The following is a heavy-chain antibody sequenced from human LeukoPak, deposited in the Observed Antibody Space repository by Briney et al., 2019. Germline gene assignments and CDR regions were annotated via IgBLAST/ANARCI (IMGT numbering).Heavy chain of an antibody. Sequence: SETLSLTCTVSGASISSYYWSWIRQPPGKGLEWIGYIYYSGSINYNPSLKSRVTISVDTSKNQFSLKLSSGTAADTAVYYCARHSGGANTHFDYWGQGTLVTVSS. CDR2: IYYSGSI. J-gene: IGHJ4*02. CDR1: GASISSYY. D-gene: IGHD4/OR15-4a*01. CDR3: ARHSGGANTHFDY. V-gene: IGHV4-59*08.